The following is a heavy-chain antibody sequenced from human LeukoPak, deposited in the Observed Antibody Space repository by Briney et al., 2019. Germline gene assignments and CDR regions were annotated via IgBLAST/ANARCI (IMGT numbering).Heavy chain of an antibody. D-gene: IGHD2-2*02. J-gene: IGHJ4*02. CDR3: ARGYCTSSCCYNDY. Sequence: SGGSLRLSCATSGFTFSSYAFHWVRQAPGKGLEWVATMSFDVNNKYYADSVRGRFTISRDNSKNTLYLQMNSLRAEDTAVYSCARGYCTSSCCYNDYWGQGTLVTVSS. CDR1: GFTFSSYA. V-gene: IGHV3-30*04. CDR2: MSFDVNNK.